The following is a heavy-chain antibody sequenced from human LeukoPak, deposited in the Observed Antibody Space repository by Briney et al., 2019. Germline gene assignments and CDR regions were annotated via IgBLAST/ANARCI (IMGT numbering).Heavy chain of an antibody. CDR3: ARFSGLWTFDY. Sequence: GGSLRLSCAASGFTFSSYEMNWVRQAPGKGLEWISYISSSGSTIYYADSVKGRFTISRDNAKNSLYLQMNSLRAEDTAVYYCARFSGLWTFDYWGQGTLVTVSS. J-gene: IGHJ4*02. V-gene: IGHV3-48*03. CDR1: GFTFSSYE. CDR2: ISSSGSTI. D-gene: IGHD2/OR15-2a*01.